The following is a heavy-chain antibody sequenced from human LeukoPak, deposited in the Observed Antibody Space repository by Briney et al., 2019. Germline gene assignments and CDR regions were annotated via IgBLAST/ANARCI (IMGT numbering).Heavy chain of an antibody. Sequence: EASVKVSCKASGYTLTCYDINWVRQATGQGLEWMGWMNPNSGNTGYAQKFQGRVTMTRNTSISTAYMELSSLRSEDTAVYYCARHRNQNEEVLKSTVTTLSYGMDVWGQGTTVTASS. CDR3: ARHRNQNEEVLKSTVTTLSYGMDV. CDR2: MNPNSGNT. V-gene: IGHV1-8*01. CDR1: GYTLTCYD. J-gene: IGHJ6*02. D-gene: IGHD4-17*01.